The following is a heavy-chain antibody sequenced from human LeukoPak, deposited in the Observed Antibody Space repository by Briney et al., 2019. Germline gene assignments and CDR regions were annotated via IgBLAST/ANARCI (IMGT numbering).Heavy chain of an antibody. CDR1: GFTFSSYS. J-gene: IGHJ4*02. Sequence: GRSLRLSCAASGFTFSSYSMHPVRQAPGKGLDRVAFISYAASNEAYADSVRGGFTISRDNSKSTLYLQMHSLRAEDTAVYFCAKPYYDSSGYLLHSDYWRQGTLVTVSS. CDR3: AKPYYDSSGYLLHSDY. CDR2: ISYAASNE. V-gene: IGHV3-30*18. D-gene: IGHD3-22*01.